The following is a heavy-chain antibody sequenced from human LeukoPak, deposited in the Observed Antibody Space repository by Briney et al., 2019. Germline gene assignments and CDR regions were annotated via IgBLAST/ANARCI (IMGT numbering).Heavy chain of an antibody. CDR1: GFTFSSYS. Sequence: PGGSLRLSCAASGFTFSSYSMNWVRQDPGKGLEWVSYISGSGYTIYYAASVKGRFTISRDNAKNSLYLQMNSLRAEDTAVYYCARSTGYGGYAYWGQGTLVTVSS. J-gene: IGHJ4*02. CDR2: ISGSGYTI. D-gene: IGHD5-12*01. CDR3: ARSTGYGGYAY. V-gene: IGHV3-48*01.